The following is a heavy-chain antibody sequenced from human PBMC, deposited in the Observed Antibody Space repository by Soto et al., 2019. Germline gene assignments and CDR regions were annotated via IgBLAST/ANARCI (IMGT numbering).Heavy chain of an antibody. J-gene: IGHJ4*02. CDR1: GGSISSGGYY. CDR2: IFSSGGT. D-gene: IGHD3-9*01. CDR3: ARLWTGYYNDRPTSFDY. Sequence: QVQLQESGPGLVKPSQTLSLTCTVSGGSISSGGYYWSWIRQHPGKGLEFIGYIFSSGGTYYNPSLKSRVTISVDSSKNQLSLRLRSVSAADTALYYCARLWTGYYNDRPTSFDYWGQGTLVTVSS. V-gene: IGHV4-31*03.